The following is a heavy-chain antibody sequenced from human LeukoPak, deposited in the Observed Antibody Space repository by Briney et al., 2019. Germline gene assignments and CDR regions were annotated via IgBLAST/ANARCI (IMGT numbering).Heavy chain of an antibody. CDR1: GFSFSSYA. J-gene: IGHJ4*02. CDR3: AKGESQPKYYFDY. Sequence: PGGSLRLSCAASGFSFSSYAMRWVRQAPGKGLEWVATTSGSGNKYYADSVKGRFTISRDNSKNMLYLQMNSLRAEDTALYYCAKGESQPKYYFDYWGQGILVTVSS. D-gene: IGHD2-2*01. V-gene: IGHV3-23*01. CDR2: TSGSGNK.